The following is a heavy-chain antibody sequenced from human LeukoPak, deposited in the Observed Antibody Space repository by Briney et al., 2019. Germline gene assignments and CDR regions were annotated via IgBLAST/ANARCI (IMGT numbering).Heavy chain of an antibody. CDR3: AREGRGGSYLLDY. CDR1: GFTFSSYG. Sequence: GGSLRLSCAASGFTFSSYGMHWVRQAPGKGLEWVAVISYDGSNEHSADAVKGRLTISRDNSKNTLYLQMSSLRPEDTAVYYCAREGRGGSYLLDYWGQGTLVTVSS. D-gene: IGHD1-26*01. V-gene: IGHV3-30*03. CDR2: ISYDGSNE. J-gene: IGHJ4*02.